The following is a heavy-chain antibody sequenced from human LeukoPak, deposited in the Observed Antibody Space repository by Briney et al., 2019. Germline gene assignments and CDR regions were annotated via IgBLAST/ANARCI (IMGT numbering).Heavy chain of an antibody. CDR3: AKGSNRGVGYDAFDI. J-gene: IGHJ3*02. D-gene: IGHD2-15*01. Sequence: GGSLRLSCAASGFTFSSYSMNWVRQAPGKGLEWVSAISGSGGSTYYADSVKGRFTISRDNSKNTLYLQMNSLRAEDTAVYYCAKGSNRGVGYDAFDIWGQGTMVTVSS. CDR1: GFTFSSYS. V-gene: IGHV3-23*01. CDR2: ISGSGGST.